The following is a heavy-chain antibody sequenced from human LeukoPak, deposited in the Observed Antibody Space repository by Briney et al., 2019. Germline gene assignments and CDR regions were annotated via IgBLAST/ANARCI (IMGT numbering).Heavy chain of an antibody. CDR3: ARGAGYNYPYYFDY. CDR2: IYGGGNI. V-gene: IGHV3-53*01. Sequence: GGSLRLSCAASGFTVSSNYMNWVRQAPGEGLEWVSVIYGGGNIYYADSVKGRFAISRDNSKNTLYLQMNSLRAEDTAVYYCARGAGYNYPYYFDYWGQGTLVTVSS. D-gene: IGHD5-24*01. CDR1: GFTVSSNY. J-gene: IGHJ4*02.